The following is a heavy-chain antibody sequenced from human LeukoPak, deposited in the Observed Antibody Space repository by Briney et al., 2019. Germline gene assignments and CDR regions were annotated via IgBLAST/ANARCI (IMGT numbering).Heavy chain of an antibody. D-gene: IGHD5-12*01. CDR2: ISASSDST. CDR3: AKDRAGYSGAHGFDC. CDR1: GLTFSTYA. J-gene: IGHJ4*02. Sequence: PGGSLRLSCAASGLTFSTYAMSWVRQAPGKGLDWVSGISASSDSTYYADSVKGRFTISRDNSKNTLYLQMNSLGAADTAVYYCAKDRAGYSGAHGFDCWGQGTLVTVSS. V-gene: IGHV3-23*01.